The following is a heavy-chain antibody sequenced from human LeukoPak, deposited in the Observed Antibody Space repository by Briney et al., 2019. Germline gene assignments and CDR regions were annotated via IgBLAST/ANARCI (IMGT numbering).Heavy chain of an antibody. J-gene: IGHJ4*02. CDR3: ARGQEWELIDY. V-gene: IGHV1-8*03. Sequence: ASVKVSCKASGYTFTSYGISWVRQAPGQGLEWMGWMNPNSGNTGYAQKFQGRVTITRNTSISTAYMELSSLRSEDTAVYYCARGQEWELIDYWGQGTLVTVSS. CDR1: GYTFTSYG. CDR2: MNPNSGNT. D-gene: IGHD1-26*01.